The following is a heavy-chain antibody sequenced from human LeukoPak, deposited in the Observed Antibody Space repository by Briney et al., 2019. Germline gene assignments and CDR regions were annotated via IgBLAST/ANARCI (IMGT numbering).Heavy chain of an antibody. V-gene: IGHV3-21*01. CDR1: GFTFSSYS. Sequence: GGSLRLSCAVSGFTFSSYSMNWVRQAPGKGLEWVSSISSSSSFIYYADSVKGRFTISRDNAKNSLYLQMSSLRAEDTAVYYCARGGVMIAATPGYWGQGTLVTVSS. J-gene: IGHJ4*02. CDR3: ARGGVMIAATPGY. CDR2: ISSSSSFI. D-gene: IGHD2-15*01.